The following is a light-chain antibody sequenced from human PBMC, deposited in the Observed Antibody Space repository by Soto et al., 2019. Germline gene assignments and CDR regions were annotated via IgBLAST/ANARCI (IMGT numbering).Light chain of an antibody. CDR1: QSVSSTY. V-gene: IGKV3-20*01. Sequence: EIVLTQSPGTLSLSPGERATLSCRASQSVSSTYLAWYQQKPGQAPRLLIYGTSSRATGIPDRFSGGGSGTDFTLTISRLEPEDFGVYYCQQYGTSPSGTFGQGTKVEIK. CDR2: GTS. J-gene: IGKJ1*01. CDR3: QQYGTSPSGT.